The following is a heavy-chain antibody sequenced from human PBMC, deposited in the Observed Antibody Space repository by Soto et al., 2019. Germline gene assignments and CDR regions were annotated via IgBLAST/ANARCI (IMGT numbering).Heavy chain of an antibody. V-gene: IGHV3-21*01. J-gene: IGHJ3*02. D-gene: IGHD2-15*01. CDR1: GFTFSNSG. Sequence: EVQLVESGGGLVKPGGSLRLSCAASGFTFSNSGMNWVRQTPGKGLEWVSSISSGGDYIYYAASMKGRFTISRDNAKNSLFLQMNSLRAEDTAVYYCARDFPLGSGTYDAFDIWGQGTMVTVSS. CDR3: ARDFPLGSGTYDAFDI. CDR2: ISSGGDYI.